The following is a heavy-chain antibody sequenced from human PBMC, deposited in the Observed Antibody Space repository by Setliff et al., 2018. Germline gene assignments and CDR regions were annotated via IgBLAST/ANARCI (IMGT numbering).Heavy chain of an antibody. Sequence: PGESLKISCKGSGYSFATHWIGWVRQVPGKGLEWMAIIYPDDSDTRYSPSFQGLVTVSADTSSRTAFLQWSSLKASDTAMYDCARLGSYGSTIPYYFNYWGQGTLVTVSS. CDR3: ARLGSYGSTIPYYFNY. D-gene: IGHD5-18*01. J-gene: IGHJ4*02. V-gene: IGHV5-51*01. CDR1: GYSFATHW. CDR2: IYPDDSDT.